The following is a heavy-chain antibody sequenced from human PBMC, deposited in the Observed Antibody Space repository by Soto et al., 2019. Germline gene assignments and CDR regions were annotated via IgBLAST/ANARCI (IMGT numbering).Heavy chain of an antibody. CDR3: ARAHDYGGNKDAFDI. CDR2: ISSSGSTI. CDR1: GFTFSSYE. Sequence: GESLKISCAASGFTFSSYEMNWVRQAPGKGLEWVSYISSSGSTIYYADSVKGRFTISRDNAKNSLYLQMNSLRAEDTAVYYCARAHDYGGNKDAFDIWGQGTMVTVSS. J-gene: IGHJ3*02. D-gene: IGHD4-17*01. V-gene: IGHV3-48*03.